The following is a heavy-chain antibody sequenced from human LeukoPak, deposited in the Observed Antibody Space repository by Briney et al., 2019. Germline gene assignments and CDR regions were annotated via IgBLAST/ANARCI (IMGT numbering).Heavy chain of an antibody. J-gene: IGHJ4*02. Sequence: SKTLSLTCTVSGGSLSSGTYYWSWIRQPAGRGLEWIGRIYSSGSTNYNPSLKSRVSISVDTSKNQFSLKLSSVTAADTAVYYCARETATEVQKDGAYYWGQGTLVTVSS. CDR1: GGSLSSGTYY. V-gene: IGHV4-61*02. CDR2: IYSSGST. CDR3: ARETATEVQKDGAYY. D-gene: IGHD1-14*01.